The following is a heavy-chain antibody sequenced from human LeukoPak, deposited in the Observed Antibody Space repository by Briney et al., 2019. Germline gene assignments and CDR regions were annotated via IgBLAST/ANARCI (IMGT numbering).Heavy chain of an antibody. CDR3: AREVLLWFGELGYMDV. CDR2: ISSSSSTI. V-gene: IGHV3-48*01. Sequence: GGSLRLSCAASGFTFSSYSMNWVRQAPGKGLEWVSYISSSSSTIYYADSVKGRFTISRDNAKNSLYLQMNSLRAEDTAVYYCAREVLLWFGELGYMDVWGKGTTVTISS. D-gene: IGHD3-10*01. CDR1: GFTFSSYS. J-gene: IGHJ6*03.